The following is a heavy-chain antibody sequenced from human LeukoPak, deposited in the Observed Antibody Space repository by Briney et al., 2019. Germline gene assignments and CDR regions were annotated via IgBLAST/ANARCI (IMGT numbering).Heavy chain of an antibody. CDR2: IIPIFGTA. V-gene: IGHV1-69*13. CDR1: GGTFSSYA. D-gene: IGHD5-12*01. J-gene: IGHJ4*02. Sequence: SVKVSCKASGGTFSSYAISWVRQAPGQGLEWMGGIIPIFGTANYAQKFQGRVTITADQSTSTAYMELSSLRSEDTAVYYCARDHESGGYSGYDPFDYWGQGTLVTVSS. CDR3: ARDHESGGYSGYDPFDY.